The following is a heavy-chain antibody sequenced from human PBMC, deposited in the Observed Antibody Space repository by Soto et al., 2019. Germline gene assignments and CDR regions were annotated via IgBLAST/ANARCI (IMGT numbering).Heavy chain of an antibody. V-gene: IGHV4-39*01. CDR1: GGSVTNSSYY. J-gene: IGHJ4*02. D-gene: IGHD4-17*01. CDR2: VYYRGRS. CDR3: VSQRTTVPTQAYFDY. Sequence: SETLSLTCTVSGGSVTNSSYYCCLILHCPGKGLEWIGSVYYRGRSYSKSSVKSRVTISVDTSKNRFSLSLNSVTASDTAVYFCVSQRTTVPTQAYFDYWGPGALVTVSS.